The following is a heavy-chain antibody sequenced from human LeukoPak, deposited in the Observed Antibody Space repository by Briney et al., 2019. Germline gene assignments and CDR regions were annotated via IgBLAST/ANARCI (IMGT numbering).Heavy chain of an antibody. CDR2: IKQDGSEK. Sequence: GGSLRLSCATSGFTFSNYWMIWVRQAPGKGLEWVANIKQDGSEKYYVDSVRGRVTISRDNAKNSLYLQMNSLRAEDTAMYYCTRDSGTIPPGDYWGQGTLVTVSS. CDR3: TRDSGTIPPGDY. V-gene: IGHV3-7*01. CDR1: GFTFSNYW. D-gene: IGHD2-21*01. J-gene: IGHJ4*02.